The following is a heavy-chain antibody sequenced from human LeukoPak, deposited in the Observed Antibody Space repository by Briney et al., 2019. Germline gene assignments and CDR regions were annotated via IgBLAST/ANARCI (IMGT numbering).Heavy chain of an antibody. J-gene: IGHJ4*02. CDR1: GFTFSGSA. V-gene: IGHV3-73*01. CDR2: IRSKANSYAT. D-gene: IGHD3-16*01. CDR3: AYYHVNEEPPTF. Sequence: PGGSLRLSCAASGFTFSGSAMHWVRQASGKGLEWVGRIRSKANSYATAYAASVKGRFTVSRDNSKNMLYLQMNSLRAEDTAVYYCAYYHVNEEPPTFWGQGTLVTVSS.